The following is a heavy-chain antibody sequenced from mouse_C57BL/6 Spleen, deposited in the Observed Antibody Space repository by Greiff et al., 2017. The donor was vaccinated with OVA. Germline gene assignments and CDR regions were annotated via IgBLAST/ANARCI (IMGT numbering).Heavy chain of an antibody. CDR2: ISYSGST. V-gene: IGHV3-1*01. CDR1: GYSITSGYN. J-gene: IGHJ3*01. D-gene: IGHD3-2*02. Sequence: DVQLQESGPGMVKPSQSLSLTCTVSGYSITSGYNWHWIRHFPGNQLEWMGYISYSGSTNYNPSLKSRISITHDTSKNHFFLKLNSVTTEDTATYYCASSSSGSPFAYWGQGTLVTVSA. CDR3: ASSSSGSPFAY.